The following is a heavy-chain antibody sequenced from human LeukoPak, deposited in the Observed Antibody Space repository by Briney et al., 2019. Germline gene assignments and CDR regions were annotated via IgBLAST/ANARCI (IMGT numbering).Heavy chain of an antibody. Sequence: QAPGQGLEWMGXMNPXNGNTGYARKFQGRVTMTRDTSISTAYMELRSLTSEDTAIYYCVRDGEGVAISVNFWFDPWGQGTLVTVSS. V-gene: IGHV1-8*01. CDR2: MNPXNGNT. J-gene: IGHJ5*02. CDR3: VRDGEGVAISVNFWFDP. D-gene: IGHD3-10*01.